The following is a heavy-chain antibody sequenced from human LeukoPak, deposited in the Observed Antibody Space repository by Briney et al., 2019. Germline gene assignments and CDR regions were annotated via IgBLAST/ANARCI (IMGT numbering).Heavy chain of an antibody. CDR3: ATLPGEYYDILTGYYNY. J-gene: IGHJ4*02. CDR2: ISGSGGST. V-gene: IGHV3-23*01. D-gene: IGHD3-9*01. Sequence: ETLSLTCTVSGGSISSSSYYWGWVRQAPGKGLEWVSAISGSGGSTYYADSVKGRFTISRDNSKNTLYLQMNSLRAEDTAVYYCATLPGEYYDILTGYYNYWGQGTLVTVSS. CDR1: GGSISSSSYY.